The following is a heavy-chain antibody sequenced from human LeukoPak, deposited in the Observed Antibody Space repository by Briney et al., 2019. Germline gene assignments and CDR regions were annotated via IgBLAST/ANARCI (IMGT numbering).Heavy chain of an antibody. V-gene: IGHV1-2*02. CDR2: INPNSGGT. Sequence: GASVKVSCKASGYTFTGYYMHWVRQAPGQGLEWMGWINPNSGGTNYAQKFHGRVTMTRDTSISTAYMELSRLRSDDTGVYYCASAGRGYRLGNDYWGQGTLVTVSS. CDR3: ASAGRGYRLGNDY. D-gene: IGHD5-18*01. J-gene: IGHJ4*02. CDR1: GYTFTGYY.